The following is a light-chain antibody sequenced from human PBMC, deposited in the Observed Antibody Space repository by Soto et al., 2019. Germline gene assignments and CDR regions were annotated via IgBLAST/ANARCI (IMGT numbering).Light chain of an antibody. CDR3: QQRSNWPQT. V-gene: IGKV3-11*01. CDR1: QSVTSSY. Sequence: EIVLTQSPGTLSLSPGERATLSCRASQSVTSSYLAWYQHKRGQAPRLLIYESSNRATGIAARFSGSGSGTDFTLTISSLEPEDFAVYYCQQRSNWPQTFGQGTKVDIK. J-gene: IGKJ1*01. CDR2: ESS.